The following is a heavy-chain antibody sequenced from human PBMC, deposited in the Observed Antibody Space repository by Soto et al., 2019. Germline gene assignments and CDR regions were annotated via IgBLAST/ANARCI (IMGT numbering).Heavy chain of an antibody. D-gene: IGHD4-17*01. CDR2: IKAYSGNT. V-gene: IGHV1-18*01. CDR1: GYTFPTST. J-gene: IGHJ4*02. Sequence: QLQLVQSGAEAKKPGASVKVSCKASGYTFPTSTISWLRQAPGQGLEWMGWIKAYSGNTNYAQKLQGRVTMTTDTSTCTAYMELRSLTTDDTAIYYCAIANYCGDDYWGQGTLVTVSS. CDR3: AIANYCGDDY.